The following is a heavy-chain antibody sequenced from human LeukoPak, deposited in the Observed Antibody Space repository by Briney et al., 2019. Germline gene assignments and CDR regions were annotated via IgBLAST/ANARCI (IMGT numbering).Heavy chain of an antibody. J-gene: IGHJ6*02. CDR2: IRYDGSNK. CDR3: ANQFCTTLNYYYYYGMDV. V-gene: IGHV3-30*02. Sequence: GGSLRLSCAASGFTFSSYGMHWVRQAPGKGLEWVAFIRYDGSNKYYADSVKGRFTISRDNSKNTLYLQMNRLRADDTAVYYCANQFCTTLNYYYYYGMDVWGQGTTVTVSS. D-gene: IGHD1-1*01. CDR1: GFTFSSYG.